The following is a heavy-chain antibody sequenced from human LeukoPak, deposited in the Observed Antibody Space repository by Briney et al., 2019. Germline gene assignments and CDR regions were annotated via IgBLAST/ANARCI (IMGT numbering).Heavy chain of an antibody. D-gene: IGHD4-11*01. Sequence: SETLSLTCTVSGGSISSYYWSWIRQPPGKGLEWIGYIYYSGSTNYNPSLKSRVTTSVDTSKNQFSLKLSSVTAADTAVYYCASDYSRDDAFDIWGQGTMVTVSS. CDR3: ASDYSRDDAFDI. V-gene: IGHV4-59*01. J-gene: IGHJ3*02. CDR2: IYYSGST. CDR1: GGSISSYY.